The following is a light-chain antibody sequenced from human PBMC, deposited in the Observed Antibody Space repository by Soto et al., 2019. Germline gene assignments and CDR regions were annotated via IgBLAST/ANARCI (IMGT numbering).Light chain of an antibody. CDR1: QSVSSN. CDR2: GAS. CDR3: QQYYTWPLT. V-gene: IGKV3-15*01. Sequence: EIVMTQSPATLSVSPGERATLSCRASQSVSSNLAWYQQKPGQAPRLLIYGASSRATGIPVRFSGSGSGTEFTLTISSLQSEDFAVYYCQQYYTWPLTFGQGTRLGL. J-gene: IGKJ5*01.